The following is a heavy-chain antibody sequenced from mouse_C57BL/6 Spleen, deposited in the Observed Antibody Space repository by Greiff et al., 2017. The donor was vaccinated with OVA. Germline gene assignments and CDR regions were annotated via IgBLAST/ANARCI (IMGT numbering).Heavy chain of an antibody. CDR3: ARWVLTFNAMDY. CDR2: IRNKANGSTT. J-gene: IGHJ4*01. D-gene: IGHD4-1*01. CDR1: GFTFTDYY. V-gene: IGHV7-3*01. Sequence: EVHLLESGGGLVQPGASLSLSCAASGFTFTDYYMSWVRQPPGQALEWLGFIRNKANGSTTEYSASVKGRFTISRDKSPSILYLQMNALRAEDSATYYCARWVLTFNAMDYWGQGTSVTVSS.